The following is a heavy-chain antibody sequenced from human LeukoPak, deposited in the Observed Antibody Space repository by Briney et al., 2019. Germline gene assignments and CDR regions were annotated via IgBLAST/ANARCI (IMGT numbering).Heavy chain of an antibody. CDR2: IYYSGST. J-gene: IGHJ4*02. Sequence: TSQTLSLTCTVSGGSISSGGYYWSWIRQHPGKGLEWIGYIYYSGSTCYNPSLKSRVTISVDTSKNQFSLKLSSVTAADTAVYYCGSCGGDCSIYGIDYWGQGTLVTVSS. CDR3: GSCGGDCSIYGIDY. V-gene: IGHV4-31*03. CDR1: GGSISSGGYY. D-gene: IGHD2-21*02.